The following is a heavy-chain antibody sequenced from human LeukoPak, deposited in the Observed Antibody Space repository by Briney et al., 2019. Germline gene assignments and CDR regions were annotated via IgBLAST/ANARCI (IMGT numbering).Heavy chain of an antibody. Sequence: SETLSLTCTVSGGSISSGDYYWSWIRQPPGKGLEWIGYIYHSGSTYYNPSLKSRVTISVDTSKNQFSLKLSSVTAADTAVYYCARLDYDILTGYDYWGQGTLVTVSS. J-gene: IGHJ4*02. CDR1: GGSISSGDYY. CDR3: ARLDYDILTGYDY. CDR2: IYHSGST. V-gene: IGHV4-30-4*01. D-gene: IGHD3-9*01.